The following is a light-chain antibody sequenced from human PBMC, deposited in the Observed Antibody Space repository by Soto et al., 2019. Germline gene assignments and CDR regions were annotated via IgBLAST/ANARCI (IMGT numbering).Light chain of an antibody. V-gene: IGKV3-20*01. CDR2: GAF. J-gene: IGKJ1*01. Sequence: ELVLTQSPGTLSLSPGERVTLSCRASQSVSSTYLAWYQHKPGQAPRLLIYGAFSRATGIPDRFSGSGSGTDFTLTISRLEPEDFAVYYCHQYGSSPWTFGQGTKVDIK. CDR3: HQYGSSPWT. CDR1: QSVSSTY.